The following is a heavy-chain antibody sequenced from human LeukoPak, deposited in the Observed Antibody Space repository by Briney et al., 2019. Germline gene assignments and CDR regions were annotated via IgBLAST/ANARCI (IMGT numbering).Heavy chain of an antibody. CDR1: GFAFSIYT. D-gene: IGHD2-21*02. J-gene: IGHJ2*01. V-gene: IGHV3-21*01. Sequence: GGSLRLSCAASGFAFSIYTMSCGREAPGRGLEWVSSICSRSAYIYYAHPAKGGFTLSRDSAKNSLYLQMNSLRAEDTAMYYCVRAPTYCGGDCANWYFDLWGRGTLVTVSS. CDR2: ICSRSAYI. CDR3: VRAPTYCGGDCANWYFDL.